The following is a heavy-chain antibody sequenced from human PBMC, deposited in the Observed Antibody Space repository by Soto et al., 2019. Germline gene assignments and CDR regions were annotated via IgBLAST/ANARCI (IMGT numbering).Heavy chain of an antibody. V-gene: IGHV3-23*01. J-gene: IGHJ6*03. Sequence: GGSLRLSCAASGFTFSSYAMSWVRQAPGKGLEWVSAISGSGGSTYYADSVKGRFTISRDNSKNTMYLQMNSLRAEDTAVYYYAGLTGDHPPGQPHYDMDVWGKGTTVTVSS. CDR1: GFTFSSYA. D-gene: IGHD7-27*01. CDR2: ISGSGGST. CDR3: AGLTGDHPPGQPHYDMDV.